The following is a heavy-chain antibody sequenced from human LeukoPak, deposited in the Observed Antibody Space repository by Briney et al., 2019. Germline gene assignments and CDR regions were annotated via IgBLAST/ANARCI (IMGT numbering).Heavy chain of an antibody. CDR3: ARAARGSGSSGAFDI. Sequence: ASVKVSCKASGYTFTGYYIHWVRQAPGQGLEWMGWINPNSGGTNYAQKFQGWVTMTRDTSISTAYMELSRLRSDDTAVYYCARAARGSGSSGAFDIWGQGTMVTVSS. V-gene: IGHV1-2*04. J-gene: IGHJ3*02. CDR1: GYTFTGYY. D-gene: IGHD3-10*01. CDR2: INPNSGGT.